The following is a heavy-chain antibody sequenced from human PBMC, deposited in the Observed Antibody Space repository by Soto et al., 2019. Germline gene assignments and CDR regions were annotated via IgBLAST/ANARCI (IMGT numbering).Heavy chain of an antibody. V-gene: IGHV1-46*01. J-gene: IGHJ4*02. CDR1: GYTFTSYY. Sequence: QVQLVQSGAEVRKPGASVKVSCKASGYTFTSYYLHWVRQAPGQGLEWMGMITPSDGSRTYAQELPGRVTMTRDTSTSTVYMDMSSLRSEDTAVYYCARALPRYGVGLRMYFDYWGQGTLVTVSS. D-gene: IGHD1-26*01. CDR3: ARALPRYGVGLRMYFDY. CDR2: ITPSDGSR.